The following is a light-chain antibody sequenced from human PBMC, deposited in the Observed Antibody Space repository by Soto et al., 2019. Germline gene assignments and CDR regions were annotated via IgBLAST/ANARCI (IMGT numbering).Light chain of an antibody. J-gene: IGLJ3*02. Sequence: YELTQPLSVSVALGQTARITCGGNNIGSKNVHWYQLNPGQAPVLVIYRDTNRPSGIPERFSGSNSGNTATLAISGAQVGDDADYYCQVWDSSTVVFGGGTKVTVL. CDR2: RDT. CDR1: NIGSKN. V-gene: IGLV3-9*01. CDR3: QVWDSSTVV.